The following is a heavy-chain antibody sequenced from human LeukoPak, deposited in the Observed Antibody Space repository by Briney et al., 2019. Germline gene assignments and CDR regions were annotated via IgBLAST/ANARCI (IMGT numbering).Heavy chain of an antibody. CDR1: GGYISDSH. J-gene: IGHJ4*02. V-gene: IGHV4-59*01. CDR3: ATYYAAWGGRGH. Sequence: PSETLSLTCTVSGGYISDSHWSWVRQAPGKGLEWIGEFYASRGINYNPSLRSRVSISFEMSKSQLSLTLTSVTAADTAVYYCATYYAAWGGRGHWGQGTLVTVFS. CDR2: FYASRGI. D-gene: IGHD3-16*01.